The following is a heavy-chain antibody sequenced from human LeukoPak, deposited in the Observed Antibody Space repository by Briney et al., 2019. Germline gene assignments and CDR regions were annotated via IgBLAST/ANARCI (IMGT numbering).Heavy chain of an antibody. V-gene: IGHV3-21*01. J-gene: IGHJ4*02. D-gene: IGHD4-17*01. CDR3: ARDRYGDYDFDY. Sequence: PGGSLRLSCEVSGFTFSSYSMNWVRQAPGKGLEWVSFISSTSNYIYYADSVKGRFTISRDNAKNSLYLQMNSLRAEDTAVYYCARDRYGDYDFDYWGQGTLVTVSS. CDR2: ISSTSNYI. CDR1: GFTFSSYS.